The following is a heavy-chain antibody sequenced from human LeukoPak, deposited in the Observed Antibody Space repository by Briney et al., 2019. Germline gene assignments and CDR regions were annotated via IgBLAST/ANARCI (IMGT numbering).Heavy chain of an antibody. CDR1: GFTFSSYA. J-gene: IGHJ4*02. D-gene: IGHD5-12*01. V-gene: IGHV3-53*01. Sequence: GGSLRLSCAASGFTFSSYAMSWVRQAPGKGLEWVSVIYSGGSTYYADSVKGRFTISRDNSKNTLYLQMNSLRAEDTAVYYCARDRPGYSGYDALDYWGQGTLVTVSS. CDR3: ARDRPGYSGYDALDY. CDR2: IYSGGST.